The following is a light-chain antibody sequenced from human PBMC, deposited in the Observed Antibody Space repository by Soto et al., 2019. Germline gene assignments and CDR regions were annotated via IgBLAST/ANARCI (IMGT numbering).Light chain of an antibody. J-gene: IGKJ2*01. Sequence: EIVLTQSPATLSLSPGERATLSCRASQSVSSYLAWYQQKPGQAPRLLIYDASNRATGIPARFSGSGSGTDFTLTISSLEPEDFAVYYCQQRSNWPPRSTFGQGNKLEIK. CDR2: DAS. CDR3: QQRSNWPPRST. V-gene: IGKV3-11*01. CDR1: QSVSSY.